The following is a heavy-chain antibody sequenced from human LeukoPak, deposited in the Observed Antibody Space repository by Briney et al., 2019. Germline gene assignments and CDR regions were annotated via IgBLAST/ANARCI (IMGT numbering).Heavy chain of an antibody. J-gene: IGHJ3*02. CDR2: IYYSGST. V-gene: IGHV4-59*12. Sequence: SETLSLTCTVSGGSISSYYWSWIRQPPAKGLEWIGYIYYSGSTNYNPSLKSRVTISVDTPKNQFSLKLSSVTAADTAVYYCARDKWEPRYAFDIWGQGTMVTVSS. CDR1: GGSISSYY. D-gene: IGHD1-26*01. CDR3: ARDKWEPRYAFDI.